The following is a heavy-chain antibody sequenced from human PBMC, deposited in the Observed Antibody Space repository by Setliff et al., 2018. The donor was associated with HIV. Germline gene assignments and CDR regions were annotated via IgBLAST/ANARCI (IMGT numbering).Heavy chain of an antibody. J-gene: IGHJ6*03. CDR3: ASEAWTSYRSSSGYYYYYMDV. D-gene: IGHD6-6*01. Sequence: SETLSLTCTVSGDSVSCASYYWSWIRQPPGKGLEWIGYIYYSGTTKYNPSLKSRVTISVDTSKNQFSLKLSPVTAADTAVYYCASEAWTSYRSSSGYYYYYMDVWGKGTTVTVSS. CDR2: IYYSGTT. V-gene: IGHV4-61*01. CDR1: GDSVSCASYY.